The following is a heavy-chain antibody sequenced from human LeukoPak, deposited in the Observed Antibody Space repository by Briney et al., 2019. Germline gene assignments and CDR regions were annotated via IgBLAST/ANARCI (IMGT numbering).Heavy chain of an antibody. CDR2: IYYSGST. V-gene: IGHV4-59*01. J-gene: IGHJ4*02. Sequence: SETLSLTCTVSGGSISSYYWSWIRQPPGKGLERIGYIYYSGSTNYNPSLKSRVTISVDTSKNQFSLKLSSVTAADTAVYYCARVDTAILPYFDYWGQGTLVTVSS. CDR3: ARVDTAILPYFDY. D-gene: IGHD5-18*01. CDR1: GGSISSYY.